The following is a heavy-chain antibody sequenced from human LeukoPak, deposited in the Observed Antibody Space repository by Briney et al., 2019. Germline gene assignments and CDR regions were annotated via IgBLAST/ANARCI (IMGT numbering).Heavy chain of an antibody. CDR3: ARVVGVVIAFDI. D-gene: IGHD3-3*01. Sequence: SETLSLTCTVSGGSINSGGYYWSWIRQHPGKGLEWIGYIYYSGSTYYNPSLKSRVTISIDTSKNQFSLKLSSVTAADTAVYYCARVVGVVIAFDIWGQGTMVTVSS. J-gene: IGHJ3*02. CDR2: IYYSGST. CDR1: GGSINSGGYY. V-gene: IGHV4-31*03.